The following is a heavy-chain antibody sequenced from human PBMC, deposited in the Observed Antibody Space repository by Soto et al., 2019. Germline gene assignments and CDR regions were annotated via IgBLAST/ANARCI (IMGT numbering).Heavy chain of an antibody. Sequence: ASETLSLTCAVYGGSFSGYYWSWIRQPPGEGLEWIGEINHSGSTNYNPSLKSRVTISVDTSKNQFSLKLSSVTAADTAVYYCARVVVVVTATPSYSWFDPWGQGTLVTVSS. J-gene: IGHJ5*02. CDR1: GGSFSGYY. CDR2: INHSGST. V-gene: IGHV4-34*01. CDR3: ARVVVVVTATPSYSWFDP. D-gene: IGHD2-21*02.